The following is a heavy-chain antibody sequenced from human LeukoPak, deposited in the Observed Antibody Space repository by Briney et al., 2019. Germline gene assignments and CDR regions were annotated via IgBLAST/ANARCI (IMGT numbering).Heavy chain of an antibody. V-gene: IGHV3-74*01. Sequence: PGESLRLSCVASGFTLSSYYMHWVRQVPGKRLVWVSCINGDGSSTKYADSVKGRFTISRDNAKNTLYLQVNSLRAEDTAVYYCAQGGSPGALDYWGRGTLVTVSS. J-gene: IGHJ4*02. CDR3: AQGGSPGALDY. CDR2: INGDGSST. D-gene: IGHD2-15*01. CDR1: GFTLSSYY.